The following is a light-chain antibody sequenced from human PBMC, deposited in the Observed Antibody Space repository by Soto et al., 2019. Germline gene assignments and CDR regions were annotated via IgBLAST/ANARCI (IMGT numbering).Light chain of an antibody. CDR1: QSVSSN. CDR2: GAS. CDR3: QQYNNWPRT. V-gene: IGKV3-15*01. Sequence: EIVMTQSPATLSVSPGERATLSCRASQSVSSNLAWYQQKPGQAPRIIIYGASTRATGIPARFSGSGSGTEFTLTISSLQSEDVAVYYCQQYNNWPRTFGQGTKVDI. J-gene: IGKJ1*01.